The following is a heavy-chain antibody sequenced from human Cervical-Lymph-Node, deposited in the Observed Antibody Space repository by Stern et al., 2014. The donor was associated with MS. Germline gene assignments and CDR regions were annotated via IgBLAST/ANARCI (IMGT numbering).Heavy chain of an antibody. V-gene: IGHV3-30*18. CDR1: GFTFRSYG. CDR3: AKGEYSSDAYDI. D-gene: IGHD6-13*01. CDR2: ISYDGSHK. Sequence: VQLVESGGGVVQPGGSLRLSCVAFGFTFRSYGIHWVRQSPGKGLEWVAVISYDGSHKFYEDSVKGRFAISRANSKDTLYLQMNSLRVEDTAVYYCAKGEYSSDAYDIWGQGTMVTVSS. J-gene: IGHJ3*02.